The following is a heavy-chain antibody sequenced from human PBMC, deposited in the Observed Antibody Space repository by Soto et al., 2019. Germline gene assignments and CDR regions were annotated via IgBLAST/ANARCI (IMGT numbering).Heavy chain of an antibody. CDR3: AKSPRVLDY. D-gene: IGHD2-2*01. J-gene: IGHJ4*02. CDR1: GFMFSDYY. V-gene: IGHV3-11*01. CDR2: ISPSGDI. Sequence: PGGSLRLSCAASGFMFSDYYMIWIRQAPGKGLECVSYISPSGDITYADSVKGRFTMSRDNAQNSLFLQMSSLRADDTAVYYCAKSPRVLDYWGQGTLVTVSS.